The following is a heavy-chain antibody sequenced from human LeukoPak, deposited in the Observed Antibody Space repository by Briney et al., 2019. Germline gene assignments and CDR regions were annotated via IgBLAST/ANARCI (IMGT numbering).Heavy chain of an antibody. D-gene: IGHD6-19*01. CDR3: ASSLQQWLVLGGAFDI. V-gene: IGHV3-21*01. CDR1: GFTFSSYS. J-gene: IGHJ3*02. CDR2: ISSSSSYI. Sequence: GGSLRLSCAASGFTFSSYSMNWVRQAPGKGLEWVSSISSSSSYIYYADSVKGRFTISRDNAKNSLYLQMNGLRAEDTAVYYCASSLQQWLVLGGAFDIWGQGTMVTVSS.